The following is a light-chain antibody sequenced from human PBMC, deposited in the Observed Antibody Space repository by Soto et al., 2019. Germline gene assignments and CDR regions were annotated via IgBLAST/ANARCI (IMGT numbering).Light chain of an antibody. CDR2: DVS. V-gene: IGLV2-14*03. CDR1: SSDVGGYNF. CDR3: DSYTSNGLYV. Sequence: QSVLTQPASVSGSPGQSITISCTGTSSDVGGYNFVSWYQHHPGKAPKLMIYDVSNRPSGVSNRFSGSKSGNTASLTISGLQAEDEADYYFDSYTSNGLYVFGTSTKVTVL. J-gene: IGLJ1*01.